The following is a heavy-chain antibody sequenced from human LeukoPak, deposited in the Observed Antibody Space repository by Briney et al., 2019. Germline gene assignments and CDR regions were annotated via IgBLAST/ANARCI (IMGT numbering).Heavy chain of an antibody. CDR1: GFTFSSYG. D-gene: IGHD3-9*01. V-gene: IGHV3-23*01. Sequence: GGSLRLSCAASGFTFSSYGMSWVRQAPGKGLEWVSAITDTGDNSYYADSVKGRFTISRDNANNSLFLQMNSLRAEDTAVYYCARGLGIRYFDWLLFDYWGQGTLVTVSS. CDR3: ARGLGIRYFDWLLFDY. CDR2: ITDTGDNS. J-gene: IGHJ4*02.